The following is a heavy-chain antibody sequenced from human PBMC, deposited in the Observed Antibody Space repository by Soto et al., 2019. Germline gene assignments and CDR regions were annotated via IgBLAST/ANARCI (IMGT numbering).Heavy chain of an antibody. Sequence: EVQLVESGGGVVRPGGSLRLSCAASGFTFDDYGMSWVRQAPGQGLEWVSGINWNGGSTGYADSVKGRFTISRDNAKNSLYLQMNSLRAEDTVLYYWASGIVGATTYGMDVWGQGTTVTVSS. CDR1: GFTFDDYG. D-gene: IGHD1-26*01. CDR3: ASGIVGATTYGMDV. V-gene: IGHV3-20*04. J-gene: IGHJ6*02. CDR2: INWNGGST.